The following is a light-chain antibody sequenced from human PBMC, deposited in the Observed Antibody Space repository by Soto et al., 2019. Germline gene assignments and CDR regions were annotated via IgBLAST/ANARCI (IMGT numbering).Light chain of an antibody. J-gene: IGKJ4*01. Sequence: DLQMPQSPSSVSAYVGDRVTITCRASQGISSWLVWYQQKPGKAPNLLIYAASSLQSGVPSRFSGSGSGTDFSLTISGLQPEDSATYYCLQANSFPRTFGGGTKVQIK. CDR3: LQANSFPRT. V-gene: IGKV1-12*01. CDR2: AAS. CDR1: QGISSW.